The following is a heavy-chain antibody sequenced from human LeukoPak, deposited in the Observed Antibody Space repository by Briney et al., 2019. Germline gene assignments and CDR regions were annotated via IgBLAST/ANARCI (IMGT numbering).Heavy chain of an antibody. CDR1: GFTFSSNY. D-gene: IGHD4/OR15-4a*01. V-gene: IGHV3-53*01. J-gene: IGHJ6*02. Sequence: GGSLRLSCAASGFTFSSNYMSWVRQAPGKGLEWVSVIYSGGSTYYADSVKGRFTISRDNSKNTLYLQMNSLRAEDTAVYYCARAPNTRLYYGMDVWGQGTTVTVSS. CDR3: ARAPNTRLYYGMDV. CDR2: IYSGGST.